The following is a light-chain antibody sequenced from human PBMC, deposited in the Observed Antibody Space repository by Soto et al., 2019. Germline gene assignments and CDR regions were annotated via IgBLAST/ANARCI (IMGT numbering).Light chain of an antibody. CDR3: QQYNDWPLT. V-gene: IGKV3-15*01. Sequence: EIVMTQSPATLSVSPGERATLSCRASQSVSSYLAWYQQKPGQAPSLLIYGAFTRATGIPARFSGTGSGTEFTLTISSLQSEDFALYYCQQYNDWPLTFGQGTKV. J-gene: IGKJ1*01. CDR2: GAF. CDR1: QSVSSY.